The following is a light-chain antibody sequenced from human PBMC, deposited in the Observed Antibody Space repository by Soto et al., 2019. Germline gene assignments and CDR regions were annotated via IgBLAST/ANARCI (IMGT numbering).Light chain of an antibody. J-gene: IGKJ4*01. CDR1: QGISKY. CDR3: QSYNSAPL. Sequence: DIPMTQSPSSLSSSVGDRVTITCRASQGISKYLAWYQQKPGKSPRLLVYGTSSLQPGVPSRFSGSGSGTDFTITISSLQPEDVANYYCQSYNSAPLFGGGTKVEIK. CDR2: GTS. V-gene: IGKV1-27*01.